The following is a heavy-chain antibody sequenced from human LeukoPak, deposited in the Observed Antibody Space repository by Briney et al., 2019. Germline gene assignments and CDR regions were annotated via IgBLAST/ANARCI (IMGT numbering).Heavy chain of an antibody. CDR3: ARHGGFSYGLLNDAFDI. D-gene: IGHD5-18*01. Sequence: PSETLSLTCTVSGGSISSSSYYWGWIRQPPGKGLEWIGTIYYSGSTYYNPSLKSRVTISVDTSKNQLSLKLSSVTAADTAVYYCARHGGFSYGLLNDAFDIWGQGTMVTVSS. CDR1: GGSISSSSYY. V-gene: IGHV4-39*01. CDR2: IYYSGST. J-gene: IGHJ3*02.